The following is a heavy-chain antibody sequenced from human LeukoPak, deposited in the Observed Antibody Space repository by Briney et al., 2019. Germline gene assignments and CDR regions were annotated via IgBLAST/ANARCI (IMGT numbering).Heavy chain of an antibody. CDR3: TRERRGSYYAFEY. CDR1: GFTVSDYH. D-gene: IGHD3-16*01. V-gene: IGHV3-11*01. Sequence: GGSLRLSCAASGFTVSDYHMSWIRQAPGRGLEWISYITSSGRSTNHADSVKGRFTISRVNAKNSVVLQMSSLTVEDTAVYYCTRERRGSYYAFEYWGQGALVTVSS. J-gene: IGHJ4*02. CDR2: ITSSGRST.